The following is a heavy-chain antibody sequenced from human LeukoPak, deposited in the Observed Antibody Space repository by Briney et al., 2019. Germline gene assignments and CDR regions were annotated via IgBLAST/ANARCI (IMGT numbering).Heavy chain of an antibody. V-gene: IGHV1-69*13. CDR3: ARRIVVPATYYYYYYGMDV. CDR1: GGTFSSYA. Sequence: SVEVSCKASGGTFSSYAISWVRQAPGQGLEWMGGIIPIFGTANYAQKFQGRVTITADESTSTAYMELSSLRSEDTAVYYCARRIVVPATYYYYYYGMDVWGQGTTVTVSS. D-gene: IGHD2-2*01. CDR2: IIPIFGTA. J-gene: IGHJ6*02.